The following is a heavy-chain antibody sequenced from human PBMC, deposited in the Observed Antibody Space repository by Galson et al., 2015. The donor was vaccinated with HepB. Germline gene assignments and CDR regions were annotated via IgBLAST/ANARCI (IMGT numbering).Heavy chain of an antibody. CDR1: GFSLSTSGMC. J-gene: IGHJ3*02. D-gene: IGHD3-3*01. CDR3: AHASWVAVPSHPYCDFSHGFDI. V-gene: IGHV2-70*12. CDR2: IDWDDDK. Sequence: PALVKPTQTLTLTCTFSGFSLSTSGMCVSWIRQPPGKALEWLALIDWDDDKYYSTSLKTRLTITKDTSKNQVVLTMTNMDPVDTAAYFCAHASWVAVPSHPYCDFSHGFDIWGQGTMVTVSS.